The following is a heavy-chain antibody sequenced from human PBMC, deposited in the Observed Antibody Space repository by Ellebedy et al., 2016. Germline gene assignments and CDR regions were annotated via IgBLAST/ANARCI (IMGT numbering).Heavy chain of an antibody. CDR1: GFTFSISW. J-gene: IGHJ4*02. CDR2: IKSDGSER. CDR3: ARLRPSYLDC. Sequence: GESLKISCAASGFTFSISWMSWVRQAPGKGLEWVANIKSDGSERYYVDSVKGRFSISRDNAKNSLYLQMNSLRAEDTAVYYCARLRPSYLDCWGQGTLVTVSS. V-gene: IGHV3-7*01.